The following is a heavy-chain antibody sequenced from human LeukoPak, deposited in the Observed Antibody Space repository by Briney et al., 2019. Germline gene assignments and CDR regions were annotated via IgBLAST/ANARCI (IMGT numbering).Heavy chain of an antibody. CDR1: GFTFSSYA. CDR2: ISGSAVTT. J-gene: IGHJ4*02. V-gene: IGHV3-23*01. D-gene: IGHD7-27*01. CDR3: AKVPNWGRSGKFDY. Sequence: GGSLRLSCAASGFTFSSYAMSWVRQAPGKGLEWVSAISGSAVTTYYSDSVKGRFTISRDNSKNTLHLQMNSLRVEDTAVYYCAKVPNWGRSGKFDYWGQGTLVTVSS.